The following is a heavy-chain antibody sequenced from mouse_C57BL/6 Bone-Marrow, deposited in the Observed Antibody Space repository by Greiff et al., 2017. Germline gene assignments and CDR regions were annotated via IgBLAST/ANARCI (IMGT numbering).Heavy chain of an antibody. D-gene: IGHD1-1*01. CDR1: GYTFTSYW. J-gene: IGHJ4*01. Sequence: VQLQQSGTVLARPGASVKMSCKTSGYTFTSYWMHWVKQRPGQGLEWIGAIYPGNSDTSYNQKFKGKAKLTAVTSASTAYMELSSLTNEDSAVYYCTRSGFYYGSMSYYAMDYWGQGTSVTVSS. CDR3: TRSGFYYGSMSYYAMDY. CDR2: IYPGNSDT. V-gene: IGHV1-5*01.